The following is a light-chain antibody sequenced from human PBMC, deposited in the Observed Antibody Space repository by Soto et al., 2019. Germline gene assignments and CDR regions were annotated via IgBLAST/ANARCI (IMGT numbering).Light chain of an antibody. V-gene: IGKV4-1*01. CDR2: WAS. CDR3: QQYYSSPTWT. Sequence: IVMTQSPYSLAASLFEMXXINXKSXXXCVYSSNNKNYLAWYQQKPGQPPKLLIYWASTRESGVPDRFSGSGSGTDFALTISSLQAEDVAVYYCQQYYSSPTWTFGQGTKVDIK. J-gene: IGKJ1*01. CDR1: XXCVYSSNNKNY.